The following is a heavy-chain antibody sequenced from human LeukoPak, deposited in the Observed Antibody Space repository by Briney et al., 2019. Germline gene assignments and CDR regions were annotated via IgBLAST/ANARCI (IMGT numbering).Heavy chain of an antibody. V-gene: IGHV1-24*01. D-gene: IGHD3-10*01. CDR3: ATPSGRPLKSGVNRIGEFSYYYYGMDV. CDR2: FDPEDGET. CDR1: GYTLTELS. Sequence: ASVKVSCKVSGYTLTELSMHWVRQAPGEGLEWMGGFDPEDGETIYAQKFQGRVTMTEDTSTDTAYMELSSLRSEDTAVYYCATPSGRPLKSGVNRIGEFSYYYYGMDVWGKGTTVTVSS. J-gene: IGHJ6*04.